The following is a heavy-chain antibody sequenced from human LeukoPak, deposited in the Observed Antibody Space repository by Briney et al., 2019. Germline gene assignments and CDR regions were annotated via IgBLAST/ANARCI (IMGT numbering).Heavy chain of an antibody. Sequence: GESLKISCKASGYRFTDYWIAWVRQMPGIGLEWMGIIFPGDSNTRYRPSFQGQVTISADRSINTAYLQWSSLTASDTAMYYCASRPFETTVVPWDFYWGQGTQVTVSS. J-gene: IGHJ4*02. V-gene: IGHV5-51*01. CDR3: ASRPFETTVVPWDFY. D-gene: IGHD4-23*01. CDR2: IFPGDSNT. CDR1: GYRFTDYW.